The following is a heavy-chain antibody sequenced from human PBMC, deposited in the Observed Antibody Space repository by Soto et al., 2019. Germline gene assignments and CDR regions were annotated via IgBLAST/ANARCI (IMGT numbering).Heavy chain of an antibody. Sequence: GGSLRLSCAASGFTFSNAWMSWVRQAPGKGLEWVGRIKSKTDGGTTDYAAPVKGRFTISRDDSKNTLYLQMNSLKTEDTAVYSCTTDVPYYDFCSGYYRDWFDPWGQGTLVTLSS. CDR1: GFTFSNAW. D-gene: IGHD3-3*01. V-gene: IGHV3-15*01. CDR3: TTDVPYYDFCSGYYRDWFDP. J-gene: IGHJ5*02. CDR2: IKSKTDGGTT.